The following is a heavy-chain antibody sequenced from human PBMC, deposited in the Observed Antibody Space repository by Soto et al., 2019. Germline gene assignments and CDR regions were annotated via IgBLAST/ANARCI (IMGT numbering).Heavy chain of an antibody. Sequence: ASVKVSCKASGYTFTSYGISWVRQAPGQGLEWMGWISAYNGNTNYAQKLQGRVTMTTDTSTSTAYMELRSLRSEDTAAYYCGRGDPDGYNSWFDPGGQGTLVTVSS. J-gene: IGHJ5*02. CDR2: ISAYNGNT. D-gene: IGHD5-12*01. CDR1: GYTFTSYG. CDR3: GRGDPDGYNSWFDP. V-gene: IGHV1-18*01.